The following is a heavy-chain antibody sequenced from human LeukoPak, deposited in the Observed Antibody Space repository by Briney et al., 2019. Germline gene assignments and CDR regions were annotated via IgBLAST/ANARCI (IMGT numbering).Heavy chain of an antibody. CDR2: ISSSSSYI. J-gene: IGHJ4*02. CDR3: ARAHLYCSGGSCYSDY. Sequence: GGSLRLSCAASGFTFSSYSMNWVRQAPGKGLEWVSSISSSSSYIYYADSVKGRFTVSRDNAKNSLYLQMNSLRAEDTAVYYCARAHLYCSGGSCYSDYWGQGTLVTVSS. D-gene: IGHD2-15*01. CDR1: GFTFSSYS. V-gene: IGHV3-21*01.